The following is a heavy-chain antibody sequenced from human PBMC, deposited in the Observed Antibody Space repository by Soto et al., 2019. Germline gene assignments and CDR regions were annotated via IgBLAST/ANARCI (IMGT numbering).Heavy chain of an antibody. CDR2: IPYSGSA. J-gene: IGHJ6*02. CDR1: GGSISTGSF. Sequence: TLSLTCTVSGGSISTGSFWTWIRQPPGKGLEWIGYIPYSGSANYNPSLKSRGRISADTSKNQFSLKLTSVTAADTAVYYCARENGFCSGGDCYLYALDVWGQGTTVTVSS. V-gene: IGHV4-61*01. CDR3: ARENGFCSGGDCYLYALDV. D-gene: IGHD2-15*01.